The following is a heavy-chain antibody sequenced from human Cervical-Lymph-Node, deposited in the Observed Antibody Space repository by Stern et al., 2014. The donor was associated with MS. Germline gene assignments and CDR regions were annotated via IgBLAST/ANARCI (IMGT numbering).Heavy chain of an antibody. J-gene: IGHJ4*02. V-gene: IGHV1-46*01. CDR3: ARTYSNYDQFDY. CDR2: INPNSGST. D-gene: IGHD4-11*01. Sequence: QVQLVQSGSGVKKPGASVKVSCKALGYTFTRYYLHWVRQAPGQGLEWMGMINPNSGSTSYVQKFQGRVTMTRDTSTSTVYMELSSLRSEDTAMYYCARTYSNYDQFDYWGQGTLVTVSS. CDR1: GYTFTRYY.